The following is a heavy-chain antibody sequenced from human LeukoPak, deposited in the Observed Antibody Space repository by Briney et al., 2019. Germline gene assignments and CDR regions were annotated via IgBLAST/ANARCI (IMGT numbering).Heavy chain of an antibody. J-gene: IGHJ6*02. CDR3: ARDSGYGTGVYYGMDV. CDR1: GGSISSSNW. D-gene: IGHD5-12*01. Sequence: SETLSLTCAVSGGSISSSNWWSWVRQPAGKGLEWIGEIYHSGSTNYNPSLKSRVTISVDKSKNQFSLKLSSVTAADTAVYYCARDSGYGTGVYYGMDVWGQGTTVTVSS. V-gene: IGHV4-4*02. CDR2: IYHSGST.